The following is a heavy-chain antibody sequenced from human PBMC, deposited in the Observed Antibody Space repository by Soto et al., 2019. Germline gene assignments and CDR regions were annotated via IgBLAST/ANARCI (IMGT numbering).Heavy chain of an antibody. Sequence: EVQVLESGGGLVQPGGSLRLSCASSGVTFSSYAMSWVRQAPGKGLEWVSTISGSGGSTYYADSVKGRFTISRDNSKNTLYLQMNSLRAEDPAVYYCAKRLAFDIWGQGTMVTVSS. CDR1: GVTFSSYA. CDR3: AKRLAFDI. V-gene: IGHV3-23*01. CDR2: ISGSGGST. D-gene: IGHD6-25*01. J-gene: IGHJ3*02.